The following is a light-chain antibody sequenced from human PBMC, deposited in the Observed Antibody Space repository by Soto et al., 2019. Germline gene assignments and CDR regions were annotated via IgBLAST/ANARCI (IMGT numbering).Light chain of an antibody. J-gene: IGKJ4*01. CDR2: GAS. V-gene: IGKV3D-20*02. CDR1: QSVSSSY. CDR3: QERSKWPPLTVGGGIT. Sequence: EIVLTQSPGTLSLSPGEGATLSCRASQSVSSSYLAWYQQKPGQAPRLLIYGASSRATGIPDRFSGSGSGTDFTLTISSLEPEDFAVYYCQERSKWPPLTVGGGITFGGGTKVDIK.